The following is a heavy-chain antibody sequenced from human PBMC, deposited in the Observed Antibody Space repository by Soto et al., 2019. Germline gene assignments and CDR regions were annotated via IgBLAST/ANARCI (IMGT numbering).Heavy chain of an antibody. V-gene: IGHV3-66*01. D-gene: IGHD3-16*01. J-gene: IGHJ1*01. Sequence: GGSLRLSCAASGFSVSGKYMSWVRQAPEKGLEWVSHVYPGAGGGTYYADSVKGRLTISRDNSKNTLYLQMNTLRADDTAVYYCATGGTIAIEQHWGQGTLVTVSS. CDR3: ATGGTIAIEQH. CDR1: GFSVSGKY. CDR2: VYPGAGGGT.